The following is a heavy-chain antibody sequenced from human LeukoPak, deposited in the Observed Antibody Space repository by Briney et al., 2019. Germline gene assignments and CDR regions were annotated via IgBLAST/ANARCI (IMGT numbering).Heavy chain of an antibody. CDR1: GGSISSSSYY. CDR2: IYYSGST. CDR3: ARTMADRFCSSTSCYFTWFDP. J-gene: IGHJ5*02. D-gene: IGHD2-2*01. V-gene: IGHV4-39*07. Sequence: SETLSLTCTVSGGSISSSSYYWGWIRQPPGKGLEWIVSIYYSGSTYYNPSLKSRVTISVDTSKNQFSLKLSSVTAADTAVYYCARTMADRFCSSTSCYFTWFDPWGQGTLVTVSS.